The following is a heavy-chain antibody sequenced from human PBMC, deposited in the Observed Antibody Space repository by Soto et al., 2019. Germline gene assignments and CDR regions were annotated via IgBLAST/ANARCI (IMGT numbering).Heavy chain of an antibody. CDR2: INHSGST. V-gene: IGHV4-34*01. CDR3: ARDGTRAYYDCWSGYPRGFDP. Sequence: PSGTLSLTCAVYGGSFSGYYWSWIRQPPGKGLEWIGEINHSGSTNYNPSLKSRVTISVDTSKNQFSLKLSSVTAADTAVYYCARDGTRAYYDCWSGYPRGFDPWGQGTLVTVSS. D-gene: IGHD3-3*01. CDR1: GGSFSGYY. J-gene: IGHJ5*02.